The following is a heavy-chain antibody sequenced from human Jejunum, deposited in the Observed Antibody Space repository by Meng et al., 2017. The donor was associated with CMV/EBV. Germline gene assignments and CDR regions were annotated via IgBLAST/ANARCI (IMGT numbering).Heavy chain of an antibody. CDR1: GDFSSSDVW. D-gene: IGHD1-7*01. CDR3: GRDQGRELINH. V-gene: IGHV4-4*02. J-gene: IGHJ4*02. CDR2: VYHREDN. Sequence: EQLPGSGPGLVNAAGTLSPTCTVSGDFSSSDVWWSWVRQPPGMGLEWIGKVYHREDNNYNPSLKSRVDISVDKSKNQFYLSLFSVTAADTAVYYCGRDQGRELINHWGQGTLVTVSS.